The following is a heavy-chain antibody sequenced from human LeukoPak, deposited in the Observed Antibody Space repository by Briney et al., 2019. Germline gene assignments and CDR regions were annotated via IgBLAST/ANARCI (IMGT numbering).Heavy chain of an antibody. Sequence: SETLSLTCTVSAGSISSYYWSWIRQPPGKGLEWIGYIYYSGSTNYNPSLKSRVTISVDTSKNQFSLKLSSVTAADTAVYYCARGVDTAMVEVYYFDYWGQGTLVTVSS. J-gene: IGHJ4*02. V-gene: IGHV4-59*08. D-gene: IGHD5-18*01. CDR1: AGSISSYY. CDR3: ARGVDTAMVEVYYFDY. CDR2: IYYSGST.